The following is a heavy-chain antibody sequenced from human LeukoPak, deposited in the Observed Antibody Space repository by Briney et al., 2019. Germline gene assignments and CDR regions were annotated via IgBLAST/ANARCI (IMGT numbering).Heavy chain of an antibody. Sequence: ASVKVSFKASGYTFTSYGLSWVRQAPGQGLEWMGGITTYDGNTNYAQKLQGRVTMTTATSPTTAYMELRSLRSDDTAVYYCASDIVVGGLDAFAIWGQGKTVTVSS. D-gene: IGHD6-19*01. CDR1: GYTFTSYG. CDR3: ASDIVVGGLDAFAI. J-gene: IGHJ3*02. V-gene: IGHV1-18*01. CDR2: ITTYDGNT.